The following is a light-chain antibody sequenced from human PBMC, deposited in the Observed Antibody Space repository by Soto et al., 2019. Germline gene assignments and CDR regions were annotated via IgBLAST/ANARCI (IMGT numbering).Light chain of an antibody. Sequence: NVLTQSPGTLSLSPGERATLSRRARHSVGRNLLAWYQQKPGQAPRLLIYDASSRATGIPDRFSGGGSGTDFTLTINRLEPEDFAVYYCQQYAASPLTFGQGIKVEI. J-gene: IGKJ1*01. CDR1: HSVGRNL. V-gene: IGKV3-20*01. CDR3: QQYAASPLT. CDR2: DAS.